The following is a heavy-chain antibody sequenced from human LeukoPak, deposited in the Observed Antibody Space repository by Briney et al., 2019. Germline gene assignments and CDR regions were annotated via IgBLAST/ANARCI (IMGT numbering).Heavy chain of an antibody. CDR2: ISWSSGSI. V-gene: IGHV3-9*01. J-gene: IGHJ5*02. Sequence: PGGSLRLSCAASGFTFDDYAMHWVRQAPGKGLEWVSGISWSSGSIGYADSVKGRFTISRDNAKNSLYLQMNSLRAEDTALYYCAKDRLSGLSNWFDPWGQGTLVTASS. D-gene: IGHD6-19*01. CDR3: AKDRLSGLSNWFDP. CDR1: GFTFDDYA.